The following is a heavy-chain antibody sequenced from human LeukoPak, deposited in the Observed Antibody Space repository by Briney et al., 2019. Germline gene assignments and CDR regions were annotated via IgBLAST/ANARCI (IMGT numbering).Heavy chain of an antibody. CDR2: IYPGDSDS. CDR3: VRRGDGYSIDY. V-gene: IGHV5-51*01. J-gene: IGHJ4*02. D-gene: IGHD5-24*01. CDR1: GYSFTYYL. Sequence: NASCKVSGYSFTYYLIGWVRQLPGKGLEWVAIIYPGDSDSSYSPSFQGQVTISADKSINTAYLHWSSLKASDTAMYYCVRRGDGYSIDYWGQGTLVTVSS.